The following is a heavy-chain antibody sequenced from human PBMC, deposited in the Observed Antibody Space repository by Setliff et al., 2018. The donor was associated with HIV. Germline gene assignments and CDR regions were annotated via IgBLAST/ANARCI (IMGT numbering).Heavy chain of an antibody. CDR2: INWNGGST. D-gene: IGHD3-16*01. V-gene: IGHV3-20*04. CDR3: VRESSLAFTDAFDL. CDR1: GFTFDDYG. J-gene: IGHJ3*01. Sequence: GGSLRLSCAASGFTFDDYGMSWVRQAPGKGLEWVSGINWNGGSTGYADSVRGRFTISRDNGKNSLYLQMNRLRPEDTAMYYCVRESSLAFTDAFDLWGQGSVVTVSS.